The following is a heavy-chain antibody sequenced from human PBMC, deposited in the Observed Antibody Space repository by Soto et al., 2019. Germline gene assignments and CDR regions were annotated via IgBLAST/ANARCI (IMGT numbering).Heavy chain of an antibody. D-gene: IGHD3-22*01. V-gene: IGHV1-18*01. CDR2: VSPYDGYT. Sequence: ASVKVSCKASGYSFTRYYINWVRQAPGQGLEWLGWVSPYDGYTNYAQILQGRVSMTTDTSTKTAYMEVRSLRSDDTAVYYCARGGYYDSSGSRNYFYYGMNVWGQGTTVTVSS. J-gene: IGHJ6*02. CDR3: ARGGYYDSSGSRNYFYYGMNV. CDR1: GYSFTRYY.